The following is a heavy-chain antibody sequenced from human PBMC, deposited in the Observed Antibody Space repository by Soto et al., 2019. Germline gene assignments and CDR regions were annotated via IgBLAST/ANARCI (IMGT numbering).Heavy chain of an antibody. V-gene: IGHV3-9*01. CDR1: GFTFDDYA. J-gene: IGHJ6*03. Sequence: GGSLRLSCAASGFTFDDYAMHWVRQAPGKGLEWVSGISWNSGSIGYADSVKGRFTISRDNAKNSLYLQMNSLRAEDTALYYCAKDTQWLPFLYYMDVWGKGTTVTVSS. D-gene: IGHD5-12*01. CDR3: AKDTQWLPFLYYMDV. CDR2: ISWNSGSI.